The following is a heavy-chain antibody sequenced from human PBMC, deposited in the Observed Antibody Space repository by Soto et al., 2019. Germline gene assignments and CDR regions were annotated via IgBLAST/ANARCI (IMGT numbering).Heavy chain of an antibody. CDR1: GGSISSGGYS. CDR3: ARMERRWIGWFDP. CDR2: IYHSGST. D-gene: IGHD1-1*01. V-gene: IGHV4-30-2*01. J-gene: IGHJ5*02. Sequence: SETLSLTCAVSGGSISSGGYSWSWIRQPPGKGLEWIGYIYHSGSTYYNPSLKSRVTISVDRSKNQFSLKLSSVTAADTAVYYCARMERRWIGWFDPWGQGTLVTVSS.